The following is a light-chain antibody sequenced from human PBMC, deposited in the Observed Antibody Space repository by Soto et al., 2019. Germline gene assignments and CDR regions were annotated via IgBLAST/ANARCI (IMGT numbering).Light chain of an antibody. CDR2: DVS. CDR3: SSYTSISTYV. Sequence: QSALTQPPSVSGSPGQSVAISCTGTGSDIGTFNRVPWYQQSPGTAPKLIIYDVSDRPSGVPDRFSGSKSGNTASLTISGLQAEDEADYYCSSYTSISTYVFGTGTKLTVL. V-gene: IGLV2-18*02. J-gene: IGLJ1*01. CDR1: GSDIGTFNR.